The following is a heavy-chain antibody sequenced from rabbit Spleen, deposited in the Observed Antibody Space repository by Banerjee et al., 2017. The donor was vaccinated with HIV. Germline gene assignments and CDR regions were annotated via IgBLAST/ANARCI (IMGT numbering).Heavy chain of an antibody. V-gene: IGHV1S40*01. Sequence: QSLEESGGDLVKPGASLTLTCTASGVSFSFNSYMCWVRQAPGKGLEWIACIDTSSSDFTYFASWAKGRFTISKTSSTTVTLQVTSLTAADTATYFCARDLTGVIGWNFGWWGPGTLVTVS. CDR3: ARDLTGVIGWNFGW. J-gene: IGHJ4*01. CDR2: IDTSSSDFT. D-gene: IGHD1-1*01. CDR1: GVSFSFNSY.